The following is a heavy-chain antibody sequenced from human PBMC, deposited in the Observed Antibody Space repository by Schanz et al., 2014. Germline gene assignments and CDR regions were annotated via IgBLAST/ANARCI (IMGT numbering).Heavy chain of an antibody. CDR3: ARDLAGGGNDV. Sequence: QVQLVESGGGVVQPGRSLRLSCAVSGFNFSSYGMHWVRQAPGKGLEWVALISYDGSNKHYADSVKGRFTISRDNSKKTLYVQMNSLRAEDTAVYYCARDLAGGGNDVWGQGTLVTVSS. CDR1: GFNFSSYG. J-gene: IGHJ4*02. CDR2: ISYDGSNK. D-gene: IGHD2-15*01. V-gene: IGHV3-30*03.